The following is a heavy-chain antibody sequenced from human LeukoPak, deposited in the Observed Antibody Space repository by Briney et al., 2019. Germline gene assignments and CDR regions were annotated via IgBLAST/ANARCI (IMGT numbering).Heavy chain of an antibody. D-gene: IGHD5-18*01. Sequence: ASVKVSCKASGYTFTSYAMNWVRQAPGQGLEWMGWINTNTGNPTYAQGFTGRFVFSLDTSVGTAYLQISSLKAEDTAVYYCAREGGYSYGSVWYYYYYMDVWGKGTTVTVSS. V-gene: IGHV7-4-1*02. CDR2: INTNTGNP. CDR3: AREGGYSYGSVWYYYYYMDV. J-gene: IGHJ6*03. CDR1: GYTFTSYA.